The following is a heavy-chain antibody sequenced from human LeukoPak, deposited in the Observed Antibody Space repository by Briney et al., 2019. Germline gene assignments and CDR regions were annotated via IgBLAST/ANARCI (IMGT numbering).Heavy chain of an antibody. CDR2: IYYSGST. Sequence: SETLSLTCTVSGGSISSSSYYWGWIRQPPGKGLEWIGSIYYSGSTYYNPSLKSRVTISVDTSKNQFSLKLSSVTAADTAVYYCARLREYYDSSGYSSIIFDYWGQGTLVTVSS. CDR1: GGSISSSSYY. J-gene: IGHJ4*02. CDR3: ARLREYYDSSGYSSIIFDY. V-gene: IGHV4-39*01. D-gene: IGHD3-22*01.